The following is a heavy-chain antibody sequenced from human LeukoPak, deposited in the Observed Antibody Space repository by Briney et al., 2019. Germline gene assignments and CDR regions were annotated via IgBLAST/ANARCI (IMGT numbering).Heavy chain of an antibody. Sequence: GGSPSLSCAPSGFTYSSYSMNWVRQAPGKGLEWVSSISSSRSYIYYAAPVKGRFTISRDNAKNSLYLQMNSLRAEDTAVYYCARAQYSSSWYDAFDIWGQGTMVTVSS. J-gene: IGHJ3*02. CDR2: ISSSRSYI. V-gene: IGHV3-21*01. D-gene: IGHD6-13*01. CDR1: GFTYSSYS. CDR3: ARAQYSSSWYDAFDI.